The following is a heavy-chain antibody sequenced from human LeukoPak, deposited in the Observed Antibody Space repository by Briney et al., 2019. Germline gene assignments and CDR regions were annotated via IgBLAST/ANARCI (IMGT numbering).Heavy chain of an antibody. Sequence: ASVPVSCKASGYTFTGYYMHRVRQAPGPGLEWMGWINPNSGGTNYAQKLQGRVTITRDRSISTASMELSRLRSDDPAVYYCVRVLERVVVVAATEIGSDPWGQGTLVTVSS. CDR2: INPNSGGT. J-gene: IGHJ5*02. CDR3: VRVLERVVVVAATEIGSDP. D-gene: IGHD2-15*01. CDR1: GYTFTGYY. V-gene: IGHV1-2*02.